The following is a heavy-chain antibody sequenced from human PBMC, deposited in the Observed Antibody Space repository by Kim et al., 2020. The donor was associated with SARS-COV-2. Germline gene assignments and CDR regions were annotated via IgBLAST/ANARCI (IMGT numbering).Heavy chain of an antibody. CDR3: ARGRAGVVPSPILGIGPHYDYFIMDV. CDR1: GGSFSGYY. CDR2: ISHSGSI. J-gene: IGHJ6*02. V-gene: IGHV4-34*01. D-gene: IGHD2-2*02. Sequence: SETLSLTCAVYGGSFSGYYWSWIRQPPGKGLEWIGEISHSGSIKYNPSLKSRVTISIDTSNNQFSLKLISVTAADTSFYFCARGRAGVVPSPILGIGPHYDYFIMDVWGHGTTVTVSS.